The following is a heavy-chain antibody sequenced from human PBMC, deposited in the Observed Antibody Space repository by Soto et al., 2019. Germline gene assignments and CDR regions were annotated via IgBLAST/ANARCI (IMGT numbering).Heavy chain of an antibody. V-gene: IGHV1-46*01. CDR3: ARDHCSGDGNDGFDP. J-gene: IGHJ5*02. Sequence: ASVRVSCKASGFTFTSYYIHWVRQAPGQGLEWMGIINPSIGSARYAQKFQGRVTMTRDRSTSTVYMEMNNLRSEDTAVYYCARDHCSGDGNDGFDPWGQGTLVTVSS. CDR2: INPSIGSA. CDR1: GFTFTSYY. D-gene: IGHD2-15*01.